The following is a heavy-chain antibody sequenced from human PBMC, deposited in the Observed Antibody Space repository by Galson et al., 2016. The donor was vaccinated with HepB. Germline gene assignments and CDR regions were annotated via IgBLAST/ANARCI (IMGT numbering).Heavy chain of an antibody. V-gene: IGHV3-33*07. CDR3: ARTPFGYYVGVDY. CDR2: IWYNGRNK. D-gene: IGHD3-10*02. CDR1: GFTFSSYG. Sequence: SLRLSCAASGFTFSSYGLYWVRQAPGKGLEWVALIWYNGRNKYYADSVKGRFTISRGDSKNTLYLHMNSLRADDTAVYFCARTPFGYYVGVDYWGQGTLVTVSS. J-gene: IGHJ4*02.